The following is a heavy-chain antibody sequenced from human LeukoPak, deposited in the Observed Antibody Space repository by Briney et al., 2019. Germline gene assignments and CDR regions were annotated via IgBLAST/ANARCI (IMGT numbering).Heavy chain of an antibody. CDR2: IYYSGST. CDR1: GGSISSSSYY. Sequence: SETLSLTCTVSGGSISSSSYYWGWIRQPPGKGLEWIGSIYYSGSTYYNPSLVSRVTISVDTSKNQFSLKLSSVTAADTAVYYCARVRRVATTILFDYWGQGTLVTVSS. J-gene: IGHJ4*02. CDR3: ARVRRVATTILFDY. D-gene: IGHD5-12*01. V-gene: IGHV4-39*07.